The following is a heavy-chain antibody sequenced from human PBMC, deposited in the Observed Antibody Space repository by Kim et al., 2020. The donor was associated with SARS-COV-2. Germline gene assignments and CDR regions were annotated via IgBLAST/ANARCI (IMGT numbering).Heavy chain of an antibody. J-gene: IGHJ6*02. CDR3: AKDDSSGTYYYYGMDV. Sequence: SVKGRFTISRDNAKNSLYLQMNSLRAEDTALYYCAKDDSSGTYYYYGMDVWGQGTTVTVSS. V-gene: IGHV3-9*01. D-gene: IGHD6-19*01.